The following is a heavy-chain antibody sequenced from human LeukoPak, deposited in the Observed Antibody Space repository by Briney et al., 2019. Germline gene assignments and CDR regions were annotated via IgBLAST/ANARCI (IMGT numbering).Heavy chain of an antibody. J-gene: IGHJ3*02. CDR2: IYYSGST. V-gene: IGHV4-39*01. Sequence: GSLRLSCAASGFTFSSYAMSWVRQPPGKGLEWIGNIYYSGSTYYNPSLKSRVTLSVDTSNNQFSLKLRSVTAADTAVYYCVRRGTVGVTADTFDIWGQGTMVTVSS. CDR1: GFTFSSYA. D-gene: IGHD1-26*01. CDR3: VRRGTVGVTADTFDI.